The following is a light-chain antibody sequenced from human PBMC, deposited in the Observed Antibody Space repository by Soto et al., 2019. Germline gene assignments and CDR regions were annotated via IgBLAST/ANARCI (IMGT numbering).Light chain of an antibody. CDR1: QSISSY. V-gene: IGKV1-17*01. CDR3: LQHHSYPQT. CDR2: AVS. J-gene: IGKJ1*01. Sequence: DIQMTQSPSSPSASVGDRVTITCRASQSISSYLNWYQQKPGEAPKRLIYAVSSLQSGVPSRFSGSGSGTEFTLTISSLQPEDVATYYCLQHHSYPQTFGQGTKVDIK.